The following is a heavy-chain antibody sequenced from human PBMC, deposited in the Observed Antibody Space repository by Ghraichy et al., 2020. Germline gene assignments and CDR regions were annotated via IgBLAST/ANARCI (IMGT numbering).Heavy chain of an antibody. J-gene: IGHJ4*02. Sequence: GESLNISCAASGFTFSSYAMSWVRQAPGKGLEWVSGISGSGGSTYYADSVKGRLTISRDNSKNTLYLQMNSLRAEDTAVYYCAKVNSGGPSVLDYWGQGTLVTVSS. V-gene: IGHV3-23*01. CDR1: GFTFSSYA. CDR3: AKVNSGGPSVLDY. D-gene: IGHD2-8*02. CDR2: ISGSGGST.